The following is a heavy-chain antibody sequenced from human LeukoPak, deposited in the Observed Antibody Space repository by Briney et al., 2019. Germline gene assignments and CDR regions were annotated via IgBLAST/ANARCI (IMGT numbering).Heavy chain of an antibody. D-gene: IGHD6-25*01. CDR2: ISYDGSNK. Sequence: PGGSLRLSCAASGFTFSSYAMHWVRQAPGKGLEWVAVISYDGSNKYYADSVKGRFTISRDNSKNTLYLQMNSLRAEDTAVYYCARDLGQRRYYYYYMDVWGKGTTVTVSS. CDR1: GFTFSSYA. V-gene: IGHV3-30*04. J-gene: IGHJ6*03. CDR3: ARDLGQRRYYYYYMDV.